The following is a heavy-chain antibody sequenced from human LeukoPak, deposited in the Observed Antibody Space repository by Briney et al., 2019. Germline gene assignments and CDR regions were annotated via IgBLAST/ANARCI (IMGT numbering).Heavy chain of an antibody. V-gene: IGHV3-23*01. CDR3: AKDSGWILFDD. CDR2: IGGSGTRT. D-gene: IGHD2-2*03. Sequence: GGSLRLSCSASGFTFTTYGMNWVRQAPGKGLQWVSGIGGSGTRTYYADSVKGRFTISRDNSKNALYLQMNSLRDEDTAVYYCAKDSGWILFDDWGQGTLVTVSS. CDR1: GFTFTTYG. J-gene: IGHJ4*02.